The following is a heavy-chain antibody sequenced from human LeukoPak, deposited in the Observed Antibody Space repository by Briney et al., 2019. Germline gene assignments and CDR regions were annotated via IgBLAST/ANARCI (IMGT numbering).Heavy chain of an antibody. Sequence: GGSLRLSCAASGFTFSDYYMSWIRQAPGKGLEWVSYISSGGGAIYYADSVKGRFTISRDNAKTSLYLQMNNLRADDTAVYYCAREVSSRGSFDIWGQGTMVTVSS. CDR2: ISSGGGAI. D-gene: IGHD6-13*01. CDR1: GFTFSDYY. CDR3: AREVSSRGSFDI. V-gene: IGHV3-11*04. J-gene: IGHJ3*02.